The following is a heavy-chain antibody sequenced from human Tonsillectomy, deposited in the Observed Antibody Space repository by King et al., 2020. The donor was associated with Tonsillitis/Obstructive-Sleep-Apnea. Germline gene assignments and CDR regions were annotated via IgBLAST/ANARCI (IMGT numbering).Heavy chain of an antibody. D-gene: IGHD6-13*01. J-gene: IGHJ6*02. CDR3: AREQGRSSWYEVNYYYYAMDV. CDR1: GYTFTSYG. V-gene: IGHV1-18*01. CDR2: ISADNGNT. Sequence: QLVQSGAEVKKPGASVKVSCKASGYTFTSYGITWVRQAPGQGLEWMGWISADNGNTKYAQKLQGRVTMTTDTSTSTAYMELRSLRSHDTAVYYCAREQGRSSWYEVNYYYYAMDVWGQGTTVTVSS.